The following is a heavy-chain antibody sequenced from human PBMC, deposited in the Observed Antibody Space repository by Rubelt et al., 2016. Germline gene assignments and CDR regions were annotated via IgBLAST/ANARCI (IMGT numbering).Heavy chain of an antibody. V-gene: IGHV4-34*01. CDR3: ARGLSYEY. Sequence: QVQLQQWGAGLLKPSETLSLTCAVYGGSFSGYYWSWIRQPPGKGLEWIGEINHSGSTNYNPSLKSRVTTSVDTSKNQFSLKLSAVTAADTAGYYCARGLSYEYWGQGTLVTVSS. CDR1: GGSFSGYY. D-gene: IGHD3-3*01. CDR2: INHSGST. J-gene: IGHJ4*02.